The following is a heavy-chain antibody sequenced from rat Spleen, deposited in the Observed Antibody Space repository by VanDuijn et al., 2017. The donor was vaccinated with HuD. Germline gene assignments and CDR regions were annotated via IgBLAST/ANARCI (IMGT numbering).Heavy chain of an antibody. V-gene: IGHV3-3*01. CDR3: AGNYG. J-gene: IGHJ2*01. CDR1: GYSITNTYR. Sequence: EVQLQESGPGLVKPSQSLSLTCSVTGYSITNTYRWNWIRKFPGNKLEWMGYIDSAGSTNYNPSLKSRISITRDTSKNQFFLQMNNLKEEDTAIYYCAGNYGWGQGVMVTVSS. CDR2: IDSAGST. D-gene: IGHD1-11*01.